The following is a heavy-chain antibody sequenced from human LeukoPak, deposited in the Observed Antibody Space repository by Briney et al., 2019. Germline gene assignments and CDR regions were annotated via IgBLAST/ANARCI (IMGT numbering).Heavy chain of an antibody. V-gene: IGHV3-7*01. CDR3: ARDSHRAMVTGFDY. D-gene: IGHD5-18*01. Sequence: PGGSLRLSCAASGFTFSSYWMSWVRQAPGKGLEWVANIKQDGSEKYYVDSVKGRFTISRDNAKNSLYLQMNSLRAEDTAVYYCARDSHRAMVTGFDYRGQGTLVTVSS. J-gene: IGHJ4*02. CDR1: GFTFSSYW. CDR2: IKQDGSEK.